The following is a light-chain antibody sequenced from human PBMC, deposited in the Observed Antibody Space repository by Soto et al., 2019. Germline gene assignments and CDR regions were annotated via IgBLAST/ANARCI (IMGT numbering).Light chain of an antibody. CDR2: WAS. Sequence: DIVMTQSPDSLXVSLGERATINCKSSQSVLYSSNNKNYLAWYQQRPGQPPKLLIYWASTRESGVPDRFSGSGSGTDFTLTITSLQAEDVAVYYCQQYESTPPTFGQGTKLEIK. CDR3: QQYESTPPT. V-gene: IGKV4-1*01. J-gene: IGKJ2*01. CDR1: QSVLYSSNNKNY.